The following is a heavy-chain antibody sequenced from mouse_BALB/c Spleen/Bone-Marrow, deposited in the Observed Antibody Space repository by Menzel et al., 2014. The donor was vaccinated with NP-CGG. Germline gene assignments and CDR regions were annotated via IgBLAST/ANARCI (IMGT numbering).Heavy chain of an antibody. Sequence: EVQGVESGGGLVQPGGSLRLSCATSGFTFTDYYMNWVRQPPGKALEWLGFIRNKANGYTTEYSASVKGRFTISRDTSQTILYLQMNTLRAEDSATYYCARDIGGITLDYWGQGTTLTVSS. V-gene: IGHV7-3*02. D-gene: IGHD1-1*01. CDR1: GFTFTDYY. J-gene: IGHJ2*01. CDR3: ARDIGGITLDY. CDR2: IRNKANGYTT.